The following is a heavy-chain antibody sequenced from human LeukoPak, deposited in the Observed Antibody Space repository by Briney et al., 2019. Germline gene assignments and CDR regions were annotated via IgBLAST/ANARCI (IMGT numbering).Heavy chain of an antibody. CDR2: ISSTGVTI. V-gene: IGHV3-48*03. J-gene: IGHJ4*02. Sequence: GGSLRLSCAASGFTFSSYEMNWVRQAPGKGLEWVSYISSTGVTIFYADSVKGRFSISRDNAKKSLYLQMNSLRAEDTAVYYCAIDRYSSGWYTFDYWGQGTLVTVSS. CDR3: AIDRYSSGWYTFDY. CDR1: GFTFSSYE. D-gene: IGHD6-19*01.